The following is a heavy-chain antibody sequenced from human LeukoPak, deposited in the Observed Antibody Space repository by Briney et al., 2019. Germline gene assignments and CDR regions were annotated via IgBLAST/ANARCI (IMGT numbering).Heavy chain of an antibody. V-gene: IGHV4-39*02. D-gene: IGHD6-13*01. Sequence: SETLSLTCTVSGGSISSSSYYWGWIRQPPGKGLEWIGSIYYSGSTYYNPSLKSRVTISVDTSKNQFSLKLSSVTAADTAVYYCARDGLLAAAGTFDYWGQGTLVTVSS. CDR3: ARDGLLAAAGTFDY. CDR2: IYYSGST. J-gene: IGHJ4*02. CDR1: GGSISSSSYY.